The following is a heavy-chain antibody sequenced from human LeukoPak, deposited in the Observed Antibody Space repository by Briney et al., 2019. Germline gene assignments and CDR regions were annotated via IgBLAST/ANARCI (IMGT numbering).Heavy chain of an antibody. CDR1: GFTFNNYA. Sequence: GGSLRLSCAASGFTFNNYAMSWVRQAPGKGLEWLSGISGNGGSTYYADSVKGRFTISRDNSKNTVYLQINSLRAEDTAVYYCARYSGGESGFDYWGQGTLVTVSS. J-gene: IGHJ4*02. CDR3: ARYSGGESGFDY. CDR2: ISGNGGST. V-gene: IGHV3-23*01. D-gene: IGHD4-23*01.